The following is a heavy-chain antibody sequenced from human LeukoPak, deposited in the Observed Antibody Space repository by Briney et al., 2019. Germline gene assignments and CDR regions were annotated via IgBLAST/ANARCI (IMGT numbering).Heavy chain of an antibody. J-gene: IGHJ4*02. CDR2: IYSGGST. D-gene: IGHD1-26*01. CDR3: ARDGGSYYFDY. Sequence: GGSLRLSCAASGFTVSSNYMSWVRQAPGKGLEWVSVIYSGGSTYYADSVKGRFTISRDDSKNTLYLQMNSLRAEDTAVYYCARDGGSYYFDYWGQGTLVTVSS. CDR1: GFTVSSNY. V-gene: IGHV3-53*01.